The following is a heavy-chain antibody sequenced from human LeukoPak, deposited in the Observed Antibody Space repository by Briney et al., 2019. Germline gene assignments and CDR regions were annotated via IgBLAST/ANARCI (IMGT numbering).Heavy chain of an antibody. CDR1: GGSFSGYY. Sequence: PSETLSLTCAVYGGSFSGYYWSRIRQPPGKGLEWIGEINHSGSTNYNPSLKSRVTISVDTSKNQFSLRLSSVTAADTAVYYCARVRQWLGGDYWGQGTLVTVSS. CDR3: ARVRQWLGGDY. J-gene: IGHJ4*02. CDR2: INHSGST. D-gene: IGHD6-19*01. V-gene: IGHV4-34*01.